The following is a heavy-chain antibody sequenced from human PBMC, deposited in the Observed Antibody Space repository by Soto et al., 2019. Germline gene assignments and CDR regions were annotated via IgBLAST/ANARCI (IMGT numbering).Heavy chain of an antibody. J-gene: IGHJ4*02. CDR2: IIPIFGTA. CDR1: GGTFSSYS. Sequence: QVQLVQSGAEVKKPGSSVKVSCKASGGTFSSYSINWVRQAPGQGLEWMGEIIPIFGTANYAQKFTGRGTITADESTSTAYMELSSLRSEDTAVYYCARDGGRHSGGIDYWGQGTLVTVSS. D-gene: IGHD1-26*01. V-gene: IGHV1-69*01. CDR3: ARDGGRHSGGIDY.